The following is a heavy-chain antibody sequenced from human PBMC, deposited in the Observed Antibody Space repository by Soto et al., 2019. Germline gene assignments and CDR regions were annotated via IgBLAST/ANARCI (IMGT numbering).Heavy chain of an antibody. CDR2: ISSSSSYI. J-gene: IGHJ3*02. V-gene: IGHV3-21*01. D-gene: IGHD2-21*02. Sequence: EVQLVESGGGLVKPGGSLRLSCAAFGFTFSSYTMNWVRHAPGTGLEWVSSISSSSSYIYYADSGTGRFTISSDNAKTTLSPQKNRLTAEDRAGFYRVRARGGDLKALDIWCSGKMVTVSS. CDR1: GFTFSSYT. CDR3: VRARGGDLKALDI.